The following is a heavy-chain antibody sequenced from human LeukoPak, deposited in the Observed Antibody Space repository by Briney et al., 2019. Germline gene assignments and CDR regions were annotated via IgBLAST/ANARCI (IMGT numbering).Heavy chain of an antibody. CDR2: VYYTGST. J-gene: IGHJ4*02. CDR3: ARDGAWLQFKRFDY. V-gene: IGHV4-59*01. Sequence: SETLSLTCTVSGGSISSYYWSWVRQPPGKGLEWIGFVYYTGSTNYSSSLKSRVTISVDTSKNQFSLKLRSVTAADTAVYYCARDGAWLQFKRFDYWGPGTLVTVSS. CDR1: GGSISSYY. D-gene: IGHD5-24*01.